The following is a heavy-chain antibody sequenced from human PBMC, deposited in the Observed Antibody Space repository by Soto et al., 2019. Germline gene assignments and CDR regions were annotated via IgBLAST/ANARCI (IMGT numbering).Heavy chain of an antibody. J-gene: IGHJ6*02. D-gene: IGHD6-13*01. Sequence: QVQLVESGGGVVQPGRSLRLSCAASGFTFSSYGMHWVRQAPGKGLEWVAVISYDGSNKYYADSVKGRFTISRDNSKNTLYLQMNSLSAEDTAVYYCAKDLVLHRQQQLAQGYYYYYYGMDVWGQGTTVTVSS. CDR1: GFTFSSYG. V-gene: IGHV3-30*18. CDR2: ISYDGSNK. CDR3: AKDLVLHRQQQLAQGYYYYYYGMDV.